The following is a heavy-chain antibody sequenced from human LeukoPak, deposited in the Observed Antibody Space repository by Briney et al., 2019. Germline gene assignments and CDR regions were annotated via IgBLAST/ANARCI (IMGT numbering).Heavy chain of an antibody. V-gene: IGHV1-18*01. J-gene: IGHJ4*02. CDR1: GYTFTSYG. CDR2: ISAYNGNT. CDR3: ARGPDRAYYYDSSGYPPDY. D-gene: IGHD3-22*01. Sequence: ASVKVSCKASGYTFTSYGISWVRQAPGQGLVWMGWISAYNGNTNYAQKLQGRVTMTTDTSTSTAYMELRSLRSDDTAVYYCARGPDRAYYYDSSGYPPDYWGQGTLVTVSS.